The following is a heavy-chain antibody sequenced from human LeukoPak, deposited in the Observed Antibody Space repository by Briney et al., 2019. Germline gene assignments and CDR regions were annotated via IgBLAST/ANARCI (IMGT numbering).Heavy chain of an antibody. CDR2: IYYSGST. CDR1: GGSISSYY. CDR3: ARKSGGGWGYYYYYYGMDV. Sequence: SETLSLTCTVSGGSISSYYWSWIRQPPGKGLEWIGYIYYSGSTNYNPSLKSRVTISVDTSKNQFSLKLSSVTAADTAVYYCARKSGGGWGYYYYYYGMDVWGQGTTVTVSS. J-gene: IGHJ6*02. V-gene: IGHV4-59*12. D-gene: IGHD3-3*01.